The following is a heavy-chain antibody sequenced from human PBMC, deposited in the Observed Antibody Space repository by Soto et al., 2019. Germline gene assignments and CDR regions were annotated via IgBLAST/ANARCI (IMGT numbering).Heavy chain of an antibody. CDR2: IFADGRI. V-gene: IGHV3-53*01. J-gene: IGHJ5*02. CDR3: ARSYKWIGLFDQ. Sequence: PGGSLRLSCAVSGVTVSSKSMSWVRQAPGKGLEWVSIIFADGRIFYADSVRGRFTISRDFSKDTLYLQMNSLRAEDMAVYYCARSYKWIGLFDQWGQGTLVTVSS. CDR1: GVTVSSKS. D-gene: IGHD1-20*01.